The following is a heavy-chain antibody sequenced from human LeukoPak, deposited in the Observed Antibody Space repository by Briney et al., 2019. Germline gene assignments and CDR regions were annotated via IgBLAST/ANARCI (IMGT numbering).Heavy chain of an antibody. CDR3: MTAYSREAVPSPTNAPFDY. D-gene: IGHD1-26*01. CDR2: INPSDGSR. Sequence: ASVKVSCKPSGYTFGNYFMRWVRQAPGQGLEWMGIINPSDGSRSYAQEFQGRVTMTRDTSKSTVYMELSSLRSDDTAVYYCMTAYSREAVPSPTNAPFDYWGQGTLVSVSS. V-gene: IGHV1-46*01. CDR1: GYTFGNYF. J-gene: IGHJ4*02.